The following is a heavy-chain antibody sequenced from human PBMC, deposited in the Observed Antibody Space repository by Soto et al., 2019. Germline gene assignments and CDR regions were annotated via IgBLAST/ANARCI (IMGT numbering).Heavy chain of an antibody. D-gene: IGHD3-10*01. CDR1: GYRFTSYW. CDR3: ARRRYYGSGSPTPLPHYSYYYGIDV. V-gene: IGHV5-10-1*01. CDR2: IDPSDSYT. Sequence: PGESLKISCKGSGYRFTSYWISWVRQMPGKGPEWMGRIDPSDSYTNYSPSFQGHVTISSDKSISTAYLQWSSLKASDTAMYYCARRRYYGSGSPTPLPHYSYYYGIDVWGQGTTVTVSS. J-gene: IGHJ6*02.